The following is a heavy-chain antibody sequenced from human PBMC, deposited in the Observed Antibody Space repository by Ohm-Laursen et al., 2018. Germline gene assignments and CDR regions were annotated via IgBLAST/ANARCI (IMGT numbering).Heavy chain of an antibody. CDR3: TSYDTSVQGD. D-gene: IGHD3-16*01. CDR2: IKSEIDGGTT. Sequence: SLRLSCSASGFTFSNAWMSWVRQAPGKGLEWVGRIKSEIDGGTTDYAAPVKGRFTISRDDSTNTLYLEMNSLKTEDTAVYYCTSYDTSVQGDWGQGTLVTVSS. CDR1: GFTFSNAW. J-gene: IGHJ4*02. V-gene: IGHV3-15*01.